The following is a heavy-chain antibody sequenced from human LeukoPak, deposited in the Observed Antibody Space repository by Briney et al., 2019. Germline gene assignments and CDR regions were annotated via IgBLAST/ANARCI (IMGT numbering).Heavy chain of an antibody. D-gene: IGHD3-16*02. V-gene: IGHV3-11*04. CDR3: ARDRGRGDYVWGTYRYTYYFDY. CDR2: ISSSGSPT. Sequence: GGSLKLSCAVSGFTVSGDYMSWIRQAPGKGLEWISYISSSGSPTYYADSVKGRFTISRDNAKSSLYLQMTSLRAEDTAVYYCARDRGRGDYVWGTYRYTYYFDYWGQGTLVTVPS. J-gene: IGHJ4*02. CDR1: GFTVSGDY.